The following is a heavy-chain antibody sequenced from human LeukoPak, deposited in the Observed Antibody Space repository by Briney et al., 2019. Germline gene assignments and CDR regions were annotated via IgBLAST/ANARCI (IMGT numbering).Heavy chain of an antibody. CDR3: AKDLHYYGPGSSPED. CDR1: GFPFINYA. D-gene: IGHD3-10*01. Sequence: GRSLLLSCEASGFPFINYAMHWVRRAPGKGLEWVALISYDGSTKHYADSVKGRFTISRDNSKNTLSLQINSLRSEDTTVYYCAKDLHYYGPGSSPEDRGQGTLVTVSA. J-gene: IGHJ4*02. V-gene: IGHV3-30*18. CDR2: ISYDGSTK.